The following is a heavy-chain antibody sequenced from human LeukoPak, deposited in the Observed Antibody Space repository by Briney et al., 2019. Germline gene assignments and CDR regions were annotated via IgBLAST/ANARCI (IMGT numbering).Heavy chain of an antibody. CDR3: ARAVRTVTTSYYYYMDV. V-gene: IGHV1-8*01. CDR1: GYTFTSYD. J-gene: IGHJ6*03. D-gene: IGHD4-11*01. CDR2: MNPNSGNT. Sequence: ASVKVSCKASGYTFTSYDTNWVRQATGQGLEWMGWMNPNSGNTGYAQKFQGRVTMTRNTSISTAYMELSSLRSEDTAVYYCARAVRTVTTSYYYYMDVWGKGTTVTVSS.